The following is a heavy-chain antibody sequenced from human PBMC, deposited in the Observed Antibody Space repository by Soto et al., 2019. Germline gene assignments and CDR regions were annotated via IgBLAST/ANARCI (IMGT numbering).Heavy chain of an antibody. V-gene: IGHV3-23*01. J-gene: IGHJ4*02. CDR1: GFTFSSYA. D-gene: IGHD3-9*01. CDR3: AKDAPPIRYDILTGYYIDY. Sequence: GGSLRLSCAASGFTFSSYAMSWVRQAPGKGLEWVSAISGSGGSTYYADSVKGRFTISRDNSKNTLYLQMNSLRAEDTAVYYCAKDAPPIRYDILTGYYIDYWGQGTLVTVSS. CDR2: ISGSGGST.